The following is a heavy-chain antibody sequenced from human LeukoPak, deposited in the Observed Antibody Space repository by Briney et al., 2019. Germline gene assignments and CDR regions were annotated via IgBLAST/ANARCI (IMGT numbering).Heavy chain of an antibody. Sequence: ASVKVSCKASGYTFTGYYMHWVRQAPGQGLEWMGRINPNSGGTNYAQKFQGRVTMTRDTSISTAYMELSRLRSDDTAVYYRARDISYDILTGYYHYWGQGTLVTVSS. V-gene: IGHV1-2*06. D-gene: IGHD3-9*01. J-gene: IGHJ4*02. CDR1: GYTFTGYY. CDR2: INPNSGGT. CDR3: ARDISYDILTGYYHY.